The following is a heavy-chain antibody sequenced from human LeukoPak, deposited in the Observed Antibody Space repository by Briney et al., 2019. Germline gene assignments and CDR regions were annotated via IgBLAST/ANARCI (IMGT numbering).Heavy chain of an antibody. V-gene: IGHV4-59*08. CDR1: GGSISSYY. CDR2: IYYSGST. CDR3: ARHHYSVYLVSPSSRYFDY. Sequence: SETLSLTCTVSGGSISSYYWSWIRQPPGKGLEWIGYIYYSGSTNYNPSLKSRVTISVDTSKNQFSLKLSSVTAADTAVYYCARHHYSVYLVSPSSRYFDYWGQGTLVTVSS. D-gene: IGHD1-26*01. J-gene: IGHJ4*02.